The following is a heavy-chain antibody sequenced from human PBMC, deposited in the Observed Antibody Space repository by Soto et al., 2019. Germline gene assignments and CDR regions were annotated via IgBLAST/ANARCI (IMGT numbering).Heavy chain of an antibody. CDR2: INTAGSTK. J-gene: IGHJ6*02. Sequence: GGSLRLSCAASGFTFSNFEMHWVRQAPGKGLEWVSYINTAGSTKYYAESVKGRFTISRDNARNSLFLQMNSLRAEDTAVYYCARAECSSPDCLTAYYSYGLDVWGPGSTLTVSS. CDR1: GFTFSNFE. D-gene: IGHD3-9*01. CDR3: ARAECSSPDCLTAYYSYGLDV. V-gene: IGHV3-48*03.